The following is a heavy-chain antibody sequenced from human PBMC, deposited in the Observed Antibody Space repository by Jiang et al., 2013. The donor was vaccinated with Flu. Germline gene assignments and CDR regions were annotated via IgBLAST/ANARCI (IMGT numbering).Heavy chain of an antibody. Sequence: GPGLVKPSETLSLTCAVSGYSISSGYYWGWIRQPPGKGLEWIGSIYHSGNTYYNPSLKSRVTISVDTSKNQFSLKLSSVTAADTAVYYCARDLGRNYDSSGYHFDYWGQGTLVTVSS. CDR2: IYHSGNT. CDR3: ARDLGRNYDSSGYHFDY. V-gene: IGHV4-38-2*02. D-gene: IGHD3-22*01. CDR1: GYSISSGYY. J-gene: IGHJ4*02.